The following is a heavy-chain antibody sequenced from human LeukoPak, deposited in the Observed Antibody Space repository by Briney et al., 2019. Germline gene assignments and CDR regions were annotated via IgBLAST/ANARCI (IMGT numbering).Heavy chain of an antibody. J-gene: IGHJ4*02. Sequence: SETLSLTCTVSGASVNSGNYYWTWIRQPPGKGLEWIGYVYDSGSTNYNPSLKSRVTISVDTSKNQFSLKLSSVTAADTAVYYCARRGGSWKANYYFDYWGQGTLVTVSS. V-gene: IGHV4-61*01. CDR2: VYDSGST. CDR1: GASVNSGNYY. D-gene: IGHD2-15*01. CDR3: ARRGGSWKANYYFDY.